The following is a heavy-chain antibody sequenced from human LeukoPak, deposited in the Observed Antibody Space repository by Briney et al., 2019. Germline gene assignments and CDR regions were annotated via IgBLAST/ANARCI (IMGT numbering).Heavy chain of an antibody. CDR1: GFTFSSYW. J-gene: IGHJ4*02. CDR2: ISSSSSYI. V-gene: IGHV3-21*01. D-gene: IGHD3-10*01. CDR3: ARDLYWYGDLGY. Sequence: RAGGSLRLSCAASGFTFSSYWMTWVRQAPGKGLEWVSSISSSSSYIYYADSVKGRFTISRDNAKNSLYLQMNSLRAEDTAVYYCARDLYWYGDLGYWGQGTLVTVSS.